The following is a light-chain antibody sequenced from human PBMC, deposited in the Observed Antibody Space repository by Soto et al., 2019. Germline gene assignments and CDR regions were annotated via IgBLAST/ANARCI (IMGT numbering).Light chain of an antibody. V-gene: IGKV3-11*01. Sequence: EIVLTQSPGTLSLSPGERVTLSCRASQSVSSSLAWYQQRPGQAPRLLIYDASNRATGIPDRFSGSGSGTDFTLPISSLEPEDFAVYYCQQRGGWPRTFGQGTKLEIK. CDR1: QSVSSS. CDR3: QQRGGWPRT. J-gene: IGKJ2*01. CDR2: DAS.